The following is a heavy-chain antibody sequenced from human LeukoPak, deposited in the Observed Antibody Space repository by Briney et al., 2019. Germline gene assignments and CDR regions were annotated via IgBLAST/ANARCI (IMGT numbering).Heavy chain of an antibody. Sequence: PGGSLRLSCAASGCTFSSYEMNWVRQAPGKGLEWVSYISSSGSTIYYADSVKGRFTISRDNAKNSLYLQMNSLSAEDTAVYYCARAYYSDAFDIWGQGTMVTVSS. V-gene: IGHV3-48*03. CDR2: ISSSGSTI. CDR1: GCTFSSYE. CDR3: ARAYYSDAFDI. J-gene: IGHJ3*02. D-gene: IGHD3-10*01.